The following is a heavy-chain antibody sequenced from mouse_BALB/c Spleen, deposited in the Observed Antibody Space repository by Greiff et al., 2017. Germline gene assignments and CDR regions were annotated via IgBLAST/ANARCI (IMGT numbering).Heavy chain of an antibody. D-gene: IGHD2-1*01. J-gene: IGHJ2*01. CDR2: ILPGSGST. CDR1: GYTFSSYW. Sequence: QVQLKESGAELMKPGASVKISCKATGYTFSSYWIEWVKQRPGHGLEWIGEILPGSGSTNYNEKFKGKATFTADTSSNTAYMQLSSLTSEDSAVYYCARWEIFGRYGKGDYWGQGTTLTVSS. V-gene: IGHV1-9*01. CDR3: ARWEIFGRYGKGDY.